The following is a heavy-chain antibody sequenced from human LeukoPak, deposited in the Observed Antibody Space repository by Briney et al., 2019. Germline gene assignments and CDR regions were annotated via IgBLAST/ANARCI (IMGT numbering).Heavy chain of an antibody. CDR2: IYPGDSDT. Sequence: GESLKISCKGSGYRFTTYWIGWVRQMPGKDLEWMGIIYPGDSDTRYSPSSQGQVTISADTSISTAYLQWSSLKASDTAMYYCARRGLYCSTTTCYLDYWGQGALVTVSS. D-gene: IGHD2-2*01. CDR3: ARRGLYCSTTTCYLDY. V-gene: IGHV5-51*01. CDR1: GYRFTTYW. J-gene: IGHJ4*02.